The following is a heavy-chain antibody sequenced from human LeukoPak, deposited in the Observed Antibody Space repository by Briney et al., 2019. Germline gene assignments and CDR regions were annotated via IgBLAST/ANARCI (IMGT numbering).Heavy chain of an antibody. CDR3: AKEPRVATIEIFDY. V-gene: IGHV3-23*01. Sequence: GVSLRLSCAASGFTFSSYAMSWVRQAPGKGLEWVSSISGGGAVTYYADSVKGRFTISRDNSKNTVYLQMNSLRAEDTALYYCAKEPRVATIEIFDYWGQGTLVTVSS. D-gene: IGHD5-12*01. CDR2: ISGGGAVT. J-gene: IGHJ4*02. CDR1: GFTFSSYA.